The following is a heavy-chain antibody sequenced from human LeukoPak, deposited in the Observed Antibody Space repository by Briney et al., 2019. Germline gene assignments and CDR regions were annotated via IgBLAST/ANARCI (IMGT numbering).Heavy chain of an antibody. V-gene: IGHV3-48*04. CDR3: ARGVGYTDY. CDR1: GFTFSSYS. CDR2: ISSSSSTI. J-gene: IGHJ4*02. Sequence: PGGSLRLSCAASGFTFSSYSMSWVRQAPGKGLEWVSYISSSSSTIYYADSVKGRFTISRDNAKNSLYLQMNSLRAEDTAVYYCARGVGYTDYWGQGTLVTVSS. D-gene: IGHD5-18*01.